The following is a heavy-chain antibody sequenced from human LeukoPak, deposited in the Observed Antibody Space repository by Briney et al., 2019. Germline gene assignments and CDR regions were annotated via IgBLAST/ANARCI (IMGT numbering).Heavy chain of an antibody. D-gene: IGHD1-26*01. Sequence: ASVKVSCKASGYTFTDYYLHWVRQAPGQRPEWMGWINRKSGDTKYAQKFQGRVTMTRDSSISTAYMEVSRLRSDDTAVYYCARDGESSGSDDFDYWGQGTLVTVSS. CDR3: ARDGESSGSDDFDY. CDR1: GYTFTDYY. CDR2: INRKSGDT. V-gene: IGHV1-2*02. J-gene: IGHJ4*02.